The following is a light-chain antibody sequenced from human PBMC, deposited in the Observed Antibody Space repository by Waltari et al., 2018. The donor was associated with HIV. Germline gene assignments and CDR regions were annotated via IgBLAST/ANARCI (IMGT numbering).Light chain of an antibody. Sequence: DIQMTQSPSTLSASVGDRVTITCRSSQSISTWLAWYQQQPGRAPKLLIYNTSSLQSGVPSRFSGSGSGTEFSLTISSLQPDDFTTYYCQQYQSDSLTFGQGTRLEMK. J-gene: IGKJ5*01. CDR3: QQYQSDSLT. CDR2: NTS. V-gene: IGKV1-5*03. CDR1: QSISTW.